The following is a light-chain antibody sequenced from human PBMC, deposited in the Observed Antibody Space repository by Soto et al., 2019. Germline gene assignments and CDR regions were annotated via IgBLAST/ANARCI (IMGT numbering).Light chain of an antibody. CDR1: PSVSSW. CDR3: QQYNTVGIT. J-gene: IGKJ3*01. CDR2: DAS. V-gene: IGKV1-5*01. Sequence: DIQMTQSPSTLSASVGGRVTLSCLSSPSVSSWFAWYQQKPGKAPKLLIYDASTLETGVPSRFRGSGSQTEITLTITSLQPDDFATYFCQQYNTVGITFGPGTKVD.